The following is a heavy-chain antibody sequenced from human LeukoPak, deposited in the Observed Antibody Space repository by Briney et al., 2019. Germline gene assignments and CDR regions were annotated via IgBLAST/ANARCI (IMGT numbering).Heavy chain of an antibody. D-gene: IGHD5-18*01. J-gene: IGHJ5*02. CDR1: GFAFSSYA. CDR2: ISNSGGST. CDR3: ARETGYNYGSGFDP. V-gene: IGHV3-23*01. Sequence: GGSLRLSCAAPGFAFSSYAMSWVRQAPGKGLEWVSVISNSGGSTYYADSVKGRFTISRDNSKNTLYLQMNSLRAEDTAVYYCARETGYNYGSGFDPWGQGTLVTVSS.